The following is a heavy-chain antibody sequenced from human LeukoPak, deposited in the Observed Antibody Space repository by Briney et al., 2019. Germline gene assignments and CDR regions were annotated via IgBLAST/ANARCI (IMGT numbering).Heavy chain of an antibody. Sequence: GSLRLSCAASGFTFKNYAMSWVRQAPGKGLEWVAAVIGTGGSTYYADSVKGRFTISRDNSKNTLYLQMNSLRAEDTAVYYCAREPYSSGWYFSHYFDYWGQGTLVTVSS. CDR1: GFTFKNYA. CDR3: AREPYSSGWYFSHYFDY. J-gene: IGHJ4*02. D-gene: IGHD6-19*01. V-gene: IGHV3-23*01. CDR2: VIGTGGST.